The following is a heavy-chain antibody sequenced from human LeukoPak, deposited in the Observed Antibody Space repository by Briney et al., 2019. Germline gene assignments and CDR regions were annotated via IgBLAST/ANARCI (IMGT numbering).Heavy chain of an antibody. J-gene: IGHJ4*02. Sequence: SETLSLTCAVSGYSISSGYYWGWIRQPPGKGLEWIGSIYHSGSTYYNPSLKSRVTISVDTSKNQFSLKLSSVTAADTAVYYCARHDFDYWGQGTLVTVSS. V-gene: IGHV4-38-2*01. CDR1: GYSISSGYY. CDR3: ARHDFDY. CDR2: IYHSGST.